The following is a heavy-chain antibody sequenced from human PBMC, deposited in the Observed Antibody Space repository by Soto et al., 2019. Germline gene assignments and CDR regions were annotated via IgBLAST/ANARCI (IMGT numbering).Heavy chain of an antibody. CDR3: ARRYGSCFDS. Sequence: QVQLQESGPGLVKPSETLSLTCTVSGGSISSYYWSWIRQPPGKGLEWIGYIYYSGSTNYNPSLKSRVTISVDASKNQSSLKLSSVTAADTAVYYCARRYGSCFDSWGQGALVTVSS. J-gene: IGHJ4*02. CDR2: IYYSGST. V-gene: IGHV4-59*08. CDR1: GGSISSYY. D-gene: IGHD5-18*01.